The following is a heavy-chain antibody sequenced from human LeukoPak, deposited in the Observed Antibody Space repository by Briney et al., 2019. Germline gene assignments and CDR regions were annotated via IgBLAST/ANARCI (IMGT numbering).Heavy chain of an antibody. CDR3: AKDVKEPNNWFDP. J-gene: IGHJ5*02. CDR1: GFTFSSYG. V-gene: IGHV3-30*02. CDR2: IRYDGSNK. Sequence: PGGSLRLSCAASGFTFSSYGMHWVRQAPGKGLEWVAFIRYDGSNKYYADSVKGRFTISRDNSKNTLYLQMNSLRAEDTAVYYCAKDVKEPNNWFDPWGQGTLVTVSS. D-gene: IGHD1-14*01.